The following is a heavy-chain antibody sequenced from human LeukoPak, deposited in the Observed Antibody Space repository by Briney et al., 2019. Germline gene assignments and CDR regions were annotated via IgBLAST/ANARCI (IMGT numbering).Heavy chain of an antibody. D-gene: IGHD2-2*01. V-gene: IGHV3-30*04. CDR2: ISPDGSSG. J-gene: IGHJ6*02. Sequence: GGSLRLSCAASGFTFNIYSMHWVRQAPGKGLEWVAVISPDGSSGNYADSVRGRFTISRDNAKKTLYLQLNSLRPEDTAVYYCARCIVVIPVVRGGGYYGMDVWGQGTTVTVSS. CDR3: ARCIVVIPVVRGGGYYGMDV. CDR1: GFTFNIYS.